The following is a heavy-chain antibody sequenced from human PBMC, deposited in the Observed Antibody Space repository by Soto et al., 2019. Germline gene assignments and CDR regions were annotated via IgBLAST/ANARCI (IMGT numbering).Heavy chain of an antibody. D-gene: IGHD1-26*01. CDR3: ARDQDGAGGTADY. V-gene: IGHV3-74*01. J-gene: IGHJ4*02. CDR1: GFTLRNYW. Sequence: EVQLVESGGGLVQPGGSLRLSCVASGFTLRNYWMHWFRQAPGKGLVWVSRITNDGGTTYYADSVKGRFTISRDNAKNTLYLQVNRLRVEDTAASYCARDQDGAGGTADYCGQGTLVTVS. CDR2: ITNDGGTT.